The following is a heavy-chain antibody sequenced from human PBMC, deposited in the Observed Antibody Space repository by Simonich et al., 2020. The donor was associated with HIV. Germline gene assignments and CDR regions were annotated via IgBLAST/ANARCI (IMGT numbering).Heavy chain of an antibody. Sequence: EVQLLESGGGLVQPGGSLRLSCAASGFTFSSYAMSWVRQAPGKGREWVSAMRDSGGSTYYADSVKGRFTISRDNSKNTLYLQMNSLRAEDTAVYYCAKDRYYNFWSGYYDYWGQGTLVTVSS. D-gene: IGHD3-3*01. V-gene: IGHV3-23*01. CDR2: MRDSGGST. J-gene: IGHJ4*02. CDR1: GFTFSSYA. CDR3: AKDRYYNFWSGYYDY.